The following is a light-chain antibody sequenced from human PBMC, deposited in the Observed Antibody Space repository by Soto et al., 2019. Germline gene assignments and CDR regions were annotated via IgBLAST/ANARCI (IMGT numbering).Light chain of an antibody. J-gene: IGKJ1*01. V-gene: IGKV3-15*01. CDR2: GAS. Sequence: EIVMTQSPATLSVSTGERATLSCRASQSVSNNLARYHQKPGQVPRFLIYGASTRATDIPDRVSGSGSGTDFTLTISCLQSEDFATYYCQQYYSYPRTFCQGTKVDIK. CDR1: QSVSNN. CDR3: QQYYSYPRT.